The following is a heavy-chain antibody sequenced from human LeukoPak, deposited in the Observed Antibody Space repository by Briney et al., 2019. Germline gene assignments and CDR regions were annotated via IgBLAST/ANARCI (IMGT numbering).Heavy chain of an antibody. CDR1: GFTFSSYW. D-gene: IGHD5-12*01. CDR2: INSDGSSI. V-gene: IGHV3-74*03. J-gene: IGHJ4*02. CDR3: AREGRVSGYDFDC. Sequence: GGSLRPSCAASGFTFSSYWMHWVRQAPGKGLVWVSRINSDGSSITYADSVKGRFTISRDNAKNTLYLQMNSLRVEDTAVYYCAREGRVSGYDFDCWGQGTLVTVSS.